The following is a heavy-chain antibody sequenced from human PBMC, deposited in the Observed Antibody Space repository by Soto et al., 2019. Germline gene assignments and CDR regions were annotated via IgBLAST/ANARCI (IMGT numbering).Heavy chain of an antibody. CDR3: ARSTLVATIVDY. J-gene: IGHJ4*02. CDR2: IYYSGST. Sequence: QLQLQESGPGLVKPSETLSLTCTVSGGSISSSSYYWGWIRQPPGKGLEWIGSIYYSGSTYYNPSLKSRVTISVDTSKNQFSLKLSSVTAADTAVYYCARSTLVATIVDYWGQGTLVTVSS. V-gene: IGHV4-39*01. CDR1: GGSISSSSYY. D-gene: IGHD5-12*01.